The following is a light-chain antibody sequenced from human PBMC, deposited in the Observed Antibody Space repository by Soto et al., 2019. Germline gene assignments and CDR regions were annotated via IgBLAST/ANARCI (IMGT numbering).Light chain of an antibody. J-gene: IGLJ1*01. CDR3: VSFTASTTYV. CDR1: SSDVGGSNF. Sequence: QSALTQPASVSASPGQSITISCTGTSSDVGGSNFVSWYQQHPGKPPKLISYDVATRPSGVSNRFSGSKSGSTASLLISRLQTDDEADYYCVSFTASTTYVFGSGTKLTVL. CDR2: DVA. V-gene: IGLV2-14*03.